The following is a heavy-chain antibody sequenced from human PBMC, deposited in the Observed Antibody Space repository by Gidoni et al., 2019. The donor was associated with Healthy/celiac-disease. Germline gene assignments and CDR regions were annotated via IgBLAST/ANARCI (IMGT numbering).Heavy chain of an antibody. CDR1: GLTLSSYA. V-gene: IGHV3-23*01. Sequence: EVQLLEYGGGLVQPGGSLRLSCAASGLTLSSYAMSWVRQARGMGLGWVSAISGSGGSTYYADSVKGRFTISRDNSKNTLYLQMNSLRAEDTAVYYCAKRGMGWATHYLDYWGQGTLFTVSS. J-gene: IGHJ4*02. CDR2: ISGSGGST. D-gene: IGHD2-15*01. CDR3: AKRGMGWATHYLDY.